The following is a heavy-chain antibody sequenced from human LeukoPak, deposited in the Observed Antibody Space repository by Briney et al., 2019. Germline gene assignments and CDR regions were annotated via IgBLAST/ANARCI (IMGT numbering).Heavy chain of an antibody. CDR1: GFTFSSYA. CDR2: MSYDGSNK. D-gene: IGHD6-6*01. CDR3: ARAVGAARPGDY. V-gene: IGHV3-30-3*01. Sequence: GGSLRLSCAASGFTFSSYAMHWVRQAPGKGLEWVAVMSYDGSNKYYADSVKDRFTISRDNSKNTLYLQMNSLRAEDTAVYYCARAVGAARPGDYWGQGTLVTVSS. J-gene: IGHJ4*02.